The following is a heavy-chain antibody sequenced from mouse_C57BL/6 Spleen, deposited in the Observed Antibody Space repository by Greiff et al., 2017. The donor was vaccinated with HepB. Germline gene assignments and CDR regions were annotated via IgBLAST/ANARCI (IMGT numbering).Heavy chain of an antibody. V-gene: IGHV5-15*01. J-gene: IGHJ1*03. CDR3: ARQDYSNYDWYCDV. Sequence: EVQVVESGGGLVQPGGSLKLSCAASGFTFSDYGMAWVRQAPRKGPEWVAFISNLAYSIYYADTVTGRFTISRENAKNTLYLEMSSLRSEDTAMYYCARQDYSNYDWYCDVWGTGTTVTVSS. D-gene: IGHD2-5*01. CDR1: GFTFSDYG. CDR2: ISNLAYSI.